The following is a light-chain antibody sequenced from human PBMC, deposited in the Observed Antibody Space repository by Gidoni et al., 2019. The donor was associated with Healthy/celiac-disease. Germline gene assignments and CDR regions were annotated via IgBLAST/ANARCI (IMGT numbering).Light chain of an antibody. Sequence: QSALPQPASVSGSPGQSITISCPGTSSDVGGYNYVSWYQQHPGKAPKLMIYDVSNRPSGVSNRFSGSKSGNTASLTISGLQAEDEADYYCSSYTSSSTLGVVFGGGTKLTVL. CDR2: DVS. CDR1: SSDVGGYNY. V-gene: IGLV2-14*01. CDR3: SSYTSSSTLGVV. J-gene: IGLJ2*01.